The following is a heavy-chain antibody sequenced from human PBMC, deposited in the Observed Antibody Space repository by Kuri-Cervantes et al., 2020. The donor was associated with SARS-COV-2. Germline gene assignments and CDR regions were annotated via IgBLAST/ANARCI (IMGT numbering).Heavy chain of an antibody. J-gene: IGHJ5*02. CDR3: ASRMGDLTSYTWYKWFDP. CDR1: GTAFSSFA. CDR2: TIPIFGSP. Sequence: GGSLRLSCKASGTAFSSFAINWVRQAPGQGLEWMGGTIPIFGSPIYAQKFQGRLSITADESTSSVHMELSSLSSQDTAIYYCASRMGDLTSYTWYKWFDPWGQGTLVTVSS. V-gene: IGHV1-69*01. D-gene: IGHD3-16*01.